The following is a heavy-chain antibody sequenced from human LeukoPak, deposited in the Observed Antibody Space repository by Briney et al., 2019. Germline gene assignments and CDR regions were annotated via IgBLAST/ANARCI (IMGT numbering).Heavy chain of an antibody. V-gene: IGHV4-39*01. Sequence: SHTLSLTCTVSGGSISSSSYYWGWIRQPPGKVLEWIGSIYYSGSTYYNPSIKSRVTISVDTSKNQFSLKLSSVTAADTAVYYCARLATGYSSSWGLAYWGQGTLVTVSS. CDR2: IYYSGST. CDR3: ARLATGYSSSWGLAY. CDR1: GGSISSSSYY. D-gene: IGHD6-13*01. J-gene: IGHJ4*02.